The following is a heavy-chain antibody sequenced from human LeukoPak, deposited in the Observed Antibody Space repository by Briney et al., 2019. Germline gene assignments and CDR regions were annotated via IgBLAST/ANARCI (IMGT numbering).Heavy chain of an antibody. V-gene: IGHV3-66*01. Sequence: GGSLRLSCAASGFTVSSNYMSWVRQAPGKGLEWVSVIYSGGSTHYPDSVKGRFTISRDNSRNTLYLQMNSLRAEDTAVYYCARGRPNYYVDCWGQGTLVTVSS. CDR2: IYSGGST. CDR1: GFTVSSNY. D-gene: IGHD4/OR15-4a*01. J-gene: IGHJ4*02. CDR3: ARGRPNYYVDC.